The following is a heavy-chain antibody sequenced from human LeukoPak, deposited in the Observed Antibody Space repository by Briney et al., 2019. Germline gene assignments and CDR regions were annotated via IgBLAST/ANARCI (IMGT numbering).Heavy chain of an antibody. CDR3: ARVPAAIEDYYYYYYGMDV. J-gene: IGHJ6*02. CDR1: GYTFTGYD. D-gene: IGHD2-2*02. Sequence: ASVKVSCKASGYTFTGYDINWVRQATGQGLEWMGWMNPNSGNTGYAQKFQGRVTMTRNTSISTAYMELSSLRSEDTAVYYCARVPAAIEDYYYYYYGMDVWGQGTTVTVSS. V-gene: IGHV1-8*01. CDR2: MNPNSGNT.